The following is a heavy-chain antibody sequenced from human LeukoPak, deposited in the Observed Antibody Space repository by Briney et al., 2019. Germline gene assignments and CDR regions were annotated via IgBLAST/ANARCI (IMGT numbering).Heavy chain of an antibody. CDR3: ARVRFGTEWYSSDGFAF. V-gene: IGHV3-23*01. Sequence: GGSLRLSCAASGFTFSSFAMSWVRQAPGKGLEWVASVSGGGRSKYYIDSVKGRFTVSRDNSNNTLYLQMSSLRTVDTAIYYCARVRFGTEWYSSDGFAFWGQGTMVTVAS. CDR2: VSGGGRSK. D-gene: IGHD3-3*01. J-gene: IGHJ3*01. CDR1: GFTFSSFA.